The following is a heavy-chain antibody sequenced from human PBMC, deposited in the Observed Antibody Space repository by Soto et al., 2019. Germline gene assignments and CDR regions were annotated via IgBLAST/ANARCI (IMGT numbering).Heavy chain of an antibody. D-gene: IGHD4-17*01. CDR3: ARDPLSDYGDLSHVFDM. J-gene: IGHJ3*02. Sequence: QVQLQESGPGLVKPSQTLSLSCTVSGDSMSRGDYYWSWIRLPPGKGLEWIGFVYHTGSTDYSPSLKGRVDISVDTSKNQCSMKLNSVTAADTAVYYCARDPLSDYGDLSHVFDMWGQGTMVTVSS. CDR1: GDSMSRGDYY. CDR2: VYHTGST. V-gene: IGHV4-30-4*01.